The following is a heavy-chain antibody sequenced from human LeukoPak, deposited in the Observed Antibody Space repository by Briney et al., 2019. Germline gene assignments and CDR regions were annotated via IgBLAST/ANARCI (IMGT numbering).Heavy chain of an antibody. CDR2: ISGSGGST. Sequence: PGGSLRLSCAASGFTFSSYAMSWVRQAPGQGLQWVSDISGSGGSTYYADSVKGRFTISRDNSKNTLYVQMNSLRAEDTAVYYCAKDNSMVRGVSLSPFDYWGQGTLVTVSS. CDR3: AKDNSMVRGVSLSPFDY. V-gene: IGHV3-23*01. D-gene: IGHD3-10*01. J-gene: IGHJ4*02. CDR1: GFTFSSYA.